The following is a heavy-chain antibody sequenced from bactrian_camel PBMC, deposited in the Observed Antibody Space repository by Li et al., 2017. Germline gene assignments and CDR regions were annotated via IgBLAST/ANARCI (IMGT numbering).Heavy chain of an antibody. CDR3: AAGDTWYCLSDFRARNFAY. J-gene: IGHJ6*01. V-gene: IGHV3-2*01. Sequence: QVQLVESGGGSVQAGGSLRLSCAFSGYTYSGHCMGWFRQAPGKGLEWVSSIYSDGRKTYYSDSVKGRFTISRDNAKNTLYLQMNSLKPEDTGLYFCAAGDTWYCLSDFRARNFAYWGQGTQVTVS. D-gene: IGHD2*01. CDR1: GYTYSGHC. CDR2: IYSDGRKT.